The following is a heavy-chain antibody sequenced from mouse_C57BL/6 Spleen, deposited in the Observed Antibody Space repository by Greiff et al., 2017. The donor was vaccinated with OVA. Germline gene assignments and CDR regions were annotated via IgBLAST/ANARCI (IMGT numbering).Heavy chain of an antibody. CDR2: ISDGGSYT. V-gene: IGHV5-4*01. J-gene: IGHJ4*01. CDR1: GFTFSSYA. D-gene: IGHD1-1*01. Sequence: DVKLVESGGGLVKPGGSLKLSCAASGFTFSSYAMSWVRQTPEKRLEWVATISDGGSYTYYPDNVKGRFTISRDNAKNNLYLQMSHLKSEDTAMYYCARDPRITTVVDAMDYWGQGTSVTVSS. CDR3: ARDPRITTVVDAMDY.